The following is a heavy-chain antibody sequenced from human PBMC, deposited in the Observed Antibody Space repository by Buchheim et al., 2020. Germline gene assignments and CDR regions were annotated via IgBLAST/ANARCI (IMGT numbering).Heavy chain of an antibody. CDR2: IKSKTDGGTT. J-gene: IGHJ4*02. Sequence: EVRLVESGGALVEPGGSLRLSCAVSGFTFSEAWMNWVRQAPGKGLEWVGLIKSKTDGGTTDYAAPVKGRFTISRDDSNNTVYLQMNSLKTDDTALYYCATAPGYYDSAPFDYWGQGTL. V-gene: IGHV3-15*02. CDR1: GFTFSEAW. D-gene: IGHD3-16*01. CDR3: ATAPGYYDSAPFDY.